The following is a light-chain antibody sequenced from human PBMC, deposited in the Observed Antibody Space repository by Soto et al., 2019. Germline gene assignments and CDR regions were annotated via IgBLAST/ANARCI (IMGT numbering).Light chain of an antibody. J-gene: IGLJ3*02. CDR3: VLYIGSGVWV. V-gene: IGLV8-61*01. Sequence: QTVVTQEPSFSVSPGGTVTLTCGLSSGSVSPAYYPSWYQQTPGQAPRTLIYNTDTRSSGVPDRFSGSILGNKAALTITGAQADDECDYYCVLYIGSGVWVFGGGTKLTVL. CDR2: NTD. CDR1: SGSVSPAYY.